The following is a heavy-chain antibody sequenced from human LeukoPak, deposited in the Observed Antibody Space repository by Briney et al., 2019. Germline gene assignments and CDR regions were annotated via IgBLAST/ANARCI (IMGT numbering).Heavy chain of an antibody. CDR3: TRSDYDTSGEFDY. CDR1: GYTFTDYY. V-gene: IGHV1-2*06. J-gene: IGHJ4*02. D-gene: IGHD3-22*01. Sequence: ASVKVSCKASGYTFTDYYMHWVRQAPGQGLEWMGRINPNSGGTNYAQKFQGRVTMTRDTSNSTASMELSSLRSDDTAVYYCTRSDYDTSGEFDYWGQGTLVTVSS. CDR2: INPNSGGT.